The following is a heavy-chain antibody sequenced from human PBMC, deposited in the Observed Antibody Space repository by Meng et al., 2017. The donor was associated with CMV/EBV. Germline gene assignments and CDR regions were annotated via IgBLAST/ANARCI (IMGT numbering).Heavy chain of an antibody. CDR2: IYTSGST. V-gene: IGHV4-4*07. CDR1: GGSISSYY. Sequence: QVPLQESGPGLVKPSETLSLTCTVSGGSISSYYWSWIRQPAGKGLEWIGRIYTSGSTNYNPSLKSRVTMSVDTSKNQFSLKLSSVTAADTAVYYCARDLMNCSSTSCANWFGPWGQGTLVTVSS. CDR3: ARDLMNCSSTSCANWFGP. J-gene: IGHJ5*02. D-gene: IGHD2-2*01.